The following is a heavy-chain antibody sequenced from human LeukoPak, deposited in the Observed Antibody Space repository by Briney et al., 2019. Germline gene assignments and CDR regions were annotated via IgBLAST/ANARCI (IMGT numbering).Heavy chain of an antibody. CDR2: IIPIFGTA. CDR1: GGTFSSYA. Sequence: SVKVSCKASGGTFSSYAISWVRQAPGQGLEWMGGIIPIFGTANYAQKFQGRVTITADESTSTAYMELSRLRSDDTAVYYCARDFGIMTTVTEFDYWGQGTLVTVSS. J-gene: IGHJ4*02. V-gene: IGHV1-69*13. CDR3: ARDFGIMTTVTEFDY. D-gene: IGHD4-11*01.